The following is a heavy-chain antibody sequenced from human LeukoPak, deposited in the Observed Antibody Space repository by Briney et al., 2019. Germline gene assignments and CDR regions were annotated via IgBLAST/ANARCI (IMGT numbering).Heavy chain of an antibody. CDR1: GFTFSTYG. CDR3: ARVRLGEISGWYIFDD. J-gene: IGHJ4*02. V-gene: IGHV3-30*02. Sequence: PGGSLRLSCKASGFTFSTYGFHWVRQAPGKGLEWMAFIRKDGGKTYYADSVKGRLSISRDTSKNTLYLQMSSLTAEDTAVYYCARVRLGEISGWYIFDDWGQGTLVTVSS. D-gene: IGHD6-19*01. CDR2: IRKDGGKT.